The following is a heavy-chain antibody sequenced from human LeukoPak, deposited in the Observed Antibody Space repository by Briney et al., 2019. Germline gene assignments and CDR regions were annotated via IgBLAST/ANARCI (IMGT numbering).Heavy chain of an antibody. V-gene: IGHV3-20*04. D-gene: IGHD2-2*01. Sequence: GGSLRLSCAASGFTFDDYGMSWVRQAPGKGLEWVSGINWNSGSTGYADSVKGRFTISRDNAKNSLYLQMNSQRAEDTALYYCARDHPIGYCSSTSCSSLDYWGQGTLVTVSS. J-gene: IGHJ4*02. CDR3: ARDHPIGYCSSTSCSSLDY. CDR2: INWNSGST. CDR1: GFTFDDYG.